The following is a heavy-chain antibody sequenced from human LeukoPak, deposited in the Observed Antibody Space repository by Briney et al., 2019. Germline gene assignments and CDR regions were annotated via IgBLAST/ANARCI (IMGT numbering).Heavy chain of an antibody. CDR3: AKDPEKYCGGDCYGY. J-gene: IGHJ4*02. D-gene: IGHD2-21*02. CDR1: GFSVSSHY. CDR2: IHSDGNT. Sequence: GGSLRLSCAASGFSVSSHYMNWVRQAPGKGLEWVSVIHSDGNTYYADSVKGRFTISRDNSKNTLYLQMNSLRAEDTAVYYCAKDPEKYCGGDCYGYWGQGTLVTVSS. V-gene: IGHV3-53*01.